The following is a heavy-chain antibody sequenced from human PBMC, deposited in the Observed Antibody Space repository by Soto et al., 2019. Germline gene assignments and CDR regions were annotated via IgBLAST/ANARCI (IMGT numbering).Heavy chain of an antibody. CDR2: IIPIFGTA. Sequence: SVKVSCKASGGTFSSYAISWVRQAPGQGLEWMGGIIPIFGTANYAQKFQGRVTITADKSTSTAYMELSSLRSEDTAVYYCGRGRSGQIVVFYWGQGTPVTVSS. CDR3: GRGRSGQIVVFY. V-gene: IGHV1-69*06. CDR1: GGTFSSYA. D-gene: IGHD1-26*01. J-gene: IGHJ4*02.